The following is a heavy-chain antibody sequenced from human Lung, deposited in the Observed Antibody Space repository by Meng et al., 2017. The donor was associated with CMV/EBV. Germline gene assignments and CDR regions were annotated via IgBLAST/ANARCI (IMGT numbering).Heavy chain of an antibody. J-gene: IGHJ5*02. CDR3: ARDFSAVHNWFDA. CDR2: ISSSGSIK. Sequence: GGSLRPXXAASGFIFSDYYMTWIRQAPGKGLEWVAYISSSGSIKKYADSVEGRFTISRDNAKKSLYLQMNSLGAEDTAFYYCARDFSAVHNWFDAWGRGPLVTVSS. V-gene: IGHV3-11*04. CDR1: GFIFSDYY. D-gene: IGHD1-26*01.